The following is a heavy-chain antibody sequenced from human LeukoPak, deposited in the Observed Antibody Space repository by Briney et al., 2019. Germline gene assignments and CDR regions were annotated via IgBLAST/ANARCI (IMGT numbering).Heavy chain of an antibody. Sequence: GGSLRLSCEASGFTLSTYWMNWVRQVPGKGLDWVANINPDGSGKRYVDSVKGRFTIARDNADNSLSLQMNSLRAEDTAVYYCASWGAGGNSWGKGTLVTVSS. V-gene: IGHV3-7*01. CDR3: ASWGAGGNS. CDR1: GFTLSTYW. CDR2: INPDGSGK. D-gene: IGHD3-16*01. J-gene: IGHJ4*02.